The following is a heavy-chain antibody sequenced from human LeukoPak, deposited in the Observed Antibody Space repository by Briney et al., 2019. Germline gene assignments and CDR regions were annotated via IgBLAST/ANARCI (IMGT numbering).Heavy chain of an antibody. CDR2: IIPILGIA. V-gene: IGHV1-69*04. CDR1: GGTFSSYA. Sequence: SVKVSCKASGGTFSSYAISWVRQAPGQGLKWMGRIIPILGIANYAQKFQGRVTITADKSTSTAYMELSSLRSEDTAVYYCAREYYYDSSGYYYARSFDYWGQGTLVTVSS. J-gene: IGHJ4*02. D-gene: IGHD3-22*01. CDR3: AREYYYDSSGYYYARSFDY.